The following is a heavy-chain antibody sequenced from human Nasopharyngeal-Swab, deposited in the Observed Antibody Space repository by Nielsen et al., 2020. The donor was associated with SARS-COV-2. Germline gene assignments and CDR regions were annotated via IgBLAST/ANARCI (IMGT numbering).Heavy chain of an antibody. CDR3: TTFSLPDY. V-gene: IGHV3-15*01. Sequence: GGSLRLSCAASGFSFSNAWISWVRQAPGKGLEWVGRIKSKTDGGTTDYAAPVKGRFTITRNDPKNTLYLQMNSLKTEYTAVYYCTTFSLPDYWGQGTLVTVAS. D-gene: IGHD1-26*01. CDR1: GFSFSNAW. CDR2: IKSKTDGGTT. J-gene: IGHJ4*02.